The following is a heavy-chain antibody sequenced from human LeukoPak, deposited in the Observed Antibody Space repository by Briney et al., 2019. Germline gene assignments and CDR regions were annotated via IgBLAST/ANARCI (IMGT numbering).Heavy chain of an antibody. CDR1: GFTFSSYS. Sequence: GGSLRLSCAASGFTFSSYSMNWVRQAPGKGLEWVSSISSSSSYIYYADPVKGRFTISRGNAMNSLYLQMNSLRAEDTAVYYCARDPSFRGYSGYDYPNPNAFDIWGQGTMVTVSS. J-gene: IGHJ3*02. V-gene: IGHV3-21*01. D-gene: IGHD5-12*01. CDR3: ARDPSFRGYSGYDYPNPNAFDI. CDR2: ISSSSSYI.